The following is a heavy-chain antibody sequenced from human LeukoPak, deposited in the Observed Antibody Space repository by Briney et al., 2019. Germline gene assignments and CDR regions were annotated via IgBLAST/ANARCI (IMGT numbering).Heavy chain of an antibody. D-gene: IGHD5-18*01. V-gene: IGHV3-30*04. CDR3: ARAMGDTAYVLYYMDV. CDR1: GITFSSYA. J-gene: IGHJ6*03. Sequence: QPGGSLRLSCAASGITFSSYAMHWVRQAPGKGLEWVAVISYDGSNKYYADSVKGRFTISRDDAKNSLYLQMNSLRAEDTALYYCARAMGDTAYVLYYMDVWGKGTTVTVSS. CDR2: ISYDGSNK.